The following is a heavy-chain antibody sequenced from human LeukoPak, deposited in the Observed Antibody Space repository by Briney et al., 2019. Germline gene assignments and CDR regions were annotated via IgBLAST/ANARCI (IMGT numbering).Heavy chain of an antibody. Sequence: ASVKVSCKASGYTFTGYHMHWVRQAPGQGLEWMGWINPNSGGTNYAQKFQGRVTMTRDTSFSTAYMELSRLRSDDTAVYYCARGDCSGGSCFPDNWFDPWGQGTLVTVSS. J-gene: IGHJ5*02. CDR2: INPNSGGT. CDR3: ARGDCSGGSCFPDNWFDP. CDR1: GYTFTGYH. D-gene: IGHD2-15*01. V-gene: IGHV1-2*02.